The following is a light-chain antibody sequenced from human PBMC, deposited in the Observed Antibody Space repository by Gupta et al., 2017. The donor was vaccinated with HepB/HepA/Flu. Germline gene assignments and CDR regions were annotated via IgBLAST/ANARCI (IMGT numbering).Light chain of an antibody. Sequence: DLQITQSPSSLSAPVGDRVTITCRASQSISSYLNWYHQKPGKAPKLLIYAASSLQSGVPSRFSGSGSGTDFTLTISSLQPEDFATYYCQQSYSTPLTFGGGTKVEIK. J-gene: IGKJ4*02. CDR1: QSISSY. V-gene: IGKV1-39*01. CDR2: AAS. CDR3: QQSYSTPLT.